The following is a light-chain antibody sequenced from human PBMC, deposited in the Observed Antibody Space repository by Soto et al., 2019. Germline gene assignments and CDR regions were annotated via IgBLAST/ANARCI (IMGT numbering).Light chain of an antibody. J-gene: IGLJ1*01. CDR1: SSDVGGYNF. CDR3: SSYAGSNTFV. CDR2: EVN. V-gene: IGLV2-8*01. Sequence: QSVLTQPPSASGSPGQSVTISCTGTSSDVGGYNFVAWYQRHPGKAPQLMIYEVNKRPSGVPDRFSGSKSGNTASLTVSGLQGEDEADYFCSSYAGSNTFVFGTGTKVTVL.